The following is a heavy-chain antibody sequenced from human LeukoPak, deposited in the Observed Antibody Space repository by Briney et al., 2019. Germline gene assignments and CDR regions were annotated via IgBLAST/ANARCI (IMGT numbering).Heavy chain of an antibody. CDR3: AKAPGDLYYYGMDV. CDR1: GFTFDDYA. Sequence: GGSLRLSCAASGFTFDDYAMHWVRQAPGKGLEWVSGISWNSGSIGYADSVKGRFTISRDNAKNSLHLQMNSLRAEDTALYYCAKAPGDLYYYGMDVWGQGTTVTVSS. D-gene: IGHD3-10*01. CDR2: ISWNSGSI. J-gene: IGHJ6*02. V-gene: IGHV3-9*01.